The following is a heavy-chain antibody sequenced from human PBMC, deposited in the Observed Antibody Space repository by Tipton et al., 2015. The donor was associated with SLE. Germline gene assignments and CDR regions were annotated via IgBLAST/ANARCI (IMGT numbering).Heavy chain of an antibody. CDR2: IKQDGSEK. V-gene: IGHV3-7*01. D-gene: IGHD1-26*01. CDR3: ANLDSGTYGGDFDY. CDR1: GFTFSSYW. Sequence: SLRLSCAASGFTFSSYWMSWVRQAPGKGLEWVANIKQDGSEKYYVDSVKGRFTISRDNAKNSLYLQMNSLRAEDTAVYYCANLDSGTYGGDFDYWGQGTLVTVSS. J-gene: IGHJ4*02.